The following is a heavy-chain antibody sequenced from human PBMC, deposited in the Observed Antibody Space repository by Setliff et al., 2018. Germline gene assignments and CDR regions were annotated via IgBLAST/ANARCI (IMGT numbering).Heavy chain of an antibody. Sequence: SETLSLTCTVSGDSISNYYWTWIRQPPGKGLEWIGYIYYSGTTNYNPSLKSRVTISVDTSKNQFSLSLSSVTAADTAVYYCARVSGFLYVDVWGKGTTVTVSS. J-gene: IGHJ6*04. CDR1: GDSISNYY. CDR3: ARVSGFLYVDV. D-gene: IGHD2-2*02. V-gene: IGHV4-59*08. CDR2: IYYSGTT.